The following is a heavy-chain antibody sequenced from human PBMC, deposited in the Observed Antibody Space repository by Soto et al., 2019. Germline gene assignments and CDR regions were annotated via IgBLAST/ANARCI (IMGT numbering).Heavy chain of an antibody. V-gene: IGHV4-31*03. Sequence: PSETLSLTCTVSGGSISSGGYYWSWIRQHPGKGLEWIGYIYYSGSTYYNPSLKRRVTISVDTSKNQFSPKLSTVPAADTAVYYCAREQLPREELWLDARGKGTLVTVSS. CDR2: IYYSGST. J-gene: IGHJ5*02. CDR3: AREQLPREELWLDA. CDR1: GGSISSGGYY. D-gene: IGHD6-6*01.